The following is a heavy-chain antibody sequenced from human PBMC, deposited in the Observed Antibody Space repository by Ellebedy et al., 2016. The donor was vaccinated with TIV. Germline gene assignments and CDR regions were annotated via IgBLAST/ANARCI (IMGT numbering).Heavy chain of an antibody. D-gene: IGHD6-25*01. Sequence: SETLSLXXAVYGGSFSGYYWSWIRQPPGKGLEWIGEINHSGSTNYNPSLKSRVTISVDTSKNQFSLKLSSVTAADTAVYYCARVAAMTTDYWGQGTLVTVSS. J-gene: IGHJ4*02. V-gene: IGHV4-34*01. CDR2: INHSGST. CDR1: GGSFSGYY. CDR3: ARVAAMTTDY.